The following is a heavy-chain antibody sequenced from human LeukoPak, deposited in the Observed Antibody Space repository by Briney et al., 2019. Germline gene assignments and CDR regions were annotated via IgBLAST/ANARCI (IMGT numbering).Heavy chain of an antibody. CDR3: ARDQLVLRYFDWLGGPLDY. CDR2: IKQDGNKK. CDR1: GFTFTTYW. J-gene: IGHJ4*02. Sequence: GESLRLSCAASGFTFTTYWMSWVRQAPGKGLEWVANIKQDGNKKYYVDSVKGRFTISRDNAKNSLYLQMNSLRAEDTAVYYCARDQLVLRYFDWLGGPLDYWGQGTLVTVSS. V-gene: IGHV3-7*01. D-gene: IGHD3-9*01.